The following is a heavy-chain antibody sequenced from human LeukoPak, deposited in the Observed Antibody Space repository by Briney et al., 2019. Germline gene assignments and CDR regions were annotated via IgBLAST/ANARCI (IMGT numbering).Heavy chain of an antibody. J-gene: IGHJ4*02. V-gene: IGHV3-49*02. CDR3: TRIGTSGGEFDY. Sequence: GGSLRLSCTGSGFTFEYYAMCWVRQAPGKGLEWVSFIRSKAYGGTPEYAASVKGRFTISRDDSKSIAYLQLNSLKSEDTAVYFCTRIGTSGGEFDYWGQGTLVTVSS. CDR1: GFTFEYYA. CDR2: IRSKAYGGTP. D-gene: IGHD1-7*01.